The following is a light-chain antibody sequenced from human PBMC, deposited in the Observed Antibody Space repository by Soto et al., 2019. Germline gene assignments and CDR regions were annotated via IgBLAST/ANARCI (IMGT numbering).Light chain of an antibody. CDR3: LQGTHWYT. J-gene: IGKJ2*01. CDR1: QSLVYSDGNTY. V-gene: IGKV2-30*01. Sequence: DVVMTQSPLSLPVSLGQPASISCRSSQSLVYSDGNTYLSWFQQRPGQSPRRLIHKVSSRDSGVPDRFSGSGSGHDFTLKISRVEAEDVGIYYCLQGTHWYTFGQGTKLEIK. CDR2: KVS.